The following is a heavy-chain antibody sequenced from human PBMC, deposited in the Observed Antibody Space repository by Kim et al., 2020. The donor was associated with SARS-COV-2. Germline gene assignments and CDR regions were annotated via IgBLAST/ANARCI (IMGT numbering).Heavy chain of an antibody. D-gene: IGHD1-26*01. J-gene: IGHJ4*02. Sequence: GGSLRLSCAASGFTFSSYWMSWVRQAPGKGLEWVANIKQDGSEKYYVDSVKGRFTISRDNAKNSLYLQMNSLRAEDTAVYYCARDWWPGWELYGYWGQGTLATVSS. CDR2: IKQDGSEK. V-gene: IGHV3-7*01. CDR1: GFTFSSYW. CDR3: ARDWWPGWELYGY.